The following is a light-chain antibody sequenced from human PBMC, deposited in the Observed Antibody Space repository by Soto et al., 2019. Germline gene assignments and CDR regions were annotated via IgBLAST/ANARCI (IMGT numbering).Light chain of an antibody. CDR3: MQGTHWPPYT. CDR2: NVS. CDR1: RSLAYIDGNTY. J-gene: IGKJ2*01. V-gene: IGKV2-30*01. Sequence: DVLMTQSPLSLPVTLGQPASISCWSSRSLAYIDGNTYLNWFQQRPGQSPRRLIYNVSNRDSGVPDRFLDSGSGPAVTLKISRVEAEDVAVYYCMQGTHWPPYTFGQGTKLEIK.